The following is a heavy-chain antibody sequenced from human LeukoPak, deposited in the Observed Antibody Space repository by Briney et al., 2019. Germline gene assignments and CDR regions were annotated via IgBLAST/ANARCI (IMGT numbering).Heavy chain of an antibody. CDR3: ARDRAAAYGDLLRIFDY. D-gene: IGHD4-17*01. CDR2: ISSSGSTI. J-gene: IGHJ4*02. V-gene: IGHV3-11*01. Sequence: GGSLRLSCAASGFTFRDHYMSWIRQAPGKGLEWISYISSSGSTIHYADSVKGRFIISRDNAKKSVFLQMNSLRVEDTAVYYCARDRAAAYGDLLRIFDYWGQGTLVTVSS. CDR1: GFTFRDHY.